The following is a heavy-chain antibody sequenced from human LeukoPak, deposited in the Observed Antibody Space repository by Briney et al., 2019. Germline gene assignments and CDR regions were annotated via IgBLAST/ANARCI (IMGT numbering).Heavy chain of an antibody. Sequence: GGSLRLSCAASGLTFNNYAMSWVRQAPGKGLVYVSRINSDGTSTSYADSVKGRFTISRDNAKNTLYLLMNSLRAEDTAVYYCARDIGYSPFDYWGQGTLVTVSS. CDR1: GLTFNNYA. CDR3: ARDIGYSPFDY. V-gene: IGHV3-74*01. J-gene: IGHJ4*02. D-gene: IGHD2-15*01. CDR2: INSDGTST.